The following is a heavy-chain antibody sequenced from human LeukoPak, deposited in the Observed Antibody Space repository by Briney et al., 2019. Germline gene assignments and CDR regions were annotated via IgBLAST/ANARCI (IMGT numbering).Heavy chain of an antibody. CDR2: ISNSGST. J-gene: IGHJ4*02. D-gene: IGHD6-19*01. Sequence: SETLSLTCTVSGGSINSGGYYWSWIRQHPGKGLEWIGYISNSGSTYYNPSLKSRVTISVDTSRNQFSLKLSSVTAADTAVYYCASLAVAGLSEGYWGQGTLVIVSS. CDR1: GGSINSGGYY. CDR3: ASLAVAGLSEGY. V-gene: IGHV4-31*03.